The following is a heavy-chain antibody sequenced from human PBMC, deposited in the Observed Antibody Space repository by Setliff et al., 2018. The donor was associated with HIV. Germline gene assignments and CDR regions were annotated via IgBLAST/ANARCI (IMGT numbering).Heavy chain of an antibody. V-gene: IGHV4-39*07. Sequence: SETLSLTCTVSGDSIGSSSYYWAWIRQPPGKGLEWIGNIYYSGSTYYNPSLKTRVTISVDGSRNQFSLKLSSVTAADTAVYYCARVPTNPDFYYYYMDVWGKGTTVTVSS. CDR2: IYYSGST. J-gene: IGHJ6*03. CDR3: ARVPTNPDFYYYYMDV. CDR1: GDSIGSSSYY.